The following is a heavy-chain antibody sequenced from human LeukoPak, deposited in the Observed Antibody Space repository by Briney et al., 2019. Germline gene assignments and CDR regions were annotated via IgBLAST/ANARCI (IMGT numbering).Heavy chain of an antibody. CDR1: GGSFSGYY. Sequence: PSETLSLTCAVCGGSFSGYYWSWIRQPPGKGLEWIGEINHSGSTNYNPSLKSRVTISVDTSKNQFSLKLSSVTAADTAVYYCARGGYSYGNNDAFDIWGQGTIVTVSS. CDR3: ARGGYSYGNNDAFDI. V-gene: IGHV4-34*01. D-gene: IGHD5-18*01. CDR2: INHSGST. J-gene: IGHJ3*02.